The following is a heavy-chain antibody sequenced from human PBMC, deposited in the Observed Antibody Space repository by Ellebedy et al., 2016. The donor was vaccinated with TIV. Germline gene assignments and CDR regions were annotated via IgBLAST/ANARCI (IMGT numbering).Heavy chain of an antibody. CDR3: ARQKTAYSGSGTYSVFHFDF. CDR2: IIPFLGAV. V-gene: IGHV1-69*13. D-gene: IGHD3-10*01. Sequence: AASVKVSCKASGGTFSTYTVSWVRQAPGQGLEWMGGIIPFLGAVNYAQGFHARLTITADESAGTAYMELSSLRSEDTAVYYCARQKTAYSGSGTYSVFHFDFWGQGTLVTVSS. CDR1: GGTFSTYT. J-gene: IGHJ4*02.